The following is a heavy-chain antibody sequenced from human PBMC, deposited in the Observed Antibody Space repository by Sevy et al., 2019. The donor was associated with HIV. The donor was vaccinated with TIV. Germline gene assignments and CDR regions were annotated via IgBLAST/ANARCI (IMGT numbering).Heavy chain of an antibody. J-gene: IGHJ4*02. CDR1: GFTFSSYS. CDR2: ISSSSGYI. CDR3: ERVSQIWSGYSDY. V-gene: IGHV3-21*01. Sequence: GGSLRLSCAASGFTFSSYSMNWVRQAPGKGLECVSSISSSSGYIYYADSVKGRFTISRDNAKNSLYLQMNSLRAEDTAVYYCERVSQIWSGYSDYWGQGTLVTVSS. D-gene: IGHD3-3*01.